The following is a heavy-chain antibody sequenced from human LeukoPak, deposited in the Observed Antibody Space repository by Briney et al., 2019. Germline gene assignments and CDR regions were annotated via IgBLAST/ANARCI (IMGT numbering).Heavy chain of an antibody. V-gene: IGHV4-61*02. CDR1: GGSISSGSYY. CDR2: IYTSGST. J-gene: IGHJ3*02. CDR3: ARPQRSYYYGSGTHKVGAFDI. Sequence: SQTLSLTCTVSGGSISSGSYYWSWIRQPAGKGLEWIGRIYTSGSTNYNPSLKSRVTISVDTSKNQFSLKLSSVTAADTAVYYCARPQRSYYYGSGTHKVGAFDIWGQGTMVTVSS. D-gene: IGHD3-10*01.